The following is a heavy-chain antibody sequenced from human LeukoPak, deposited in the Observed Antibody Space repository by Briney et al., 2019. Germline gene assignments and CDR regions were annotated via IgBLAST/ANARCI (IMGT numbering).Heavy chain of an antibody. J-gene: IGHJ4*02. V-gene: IGHV1-46*01. CDR1: GYTFTSYY. Sequence: GASVKVSCKASGYTFTSYYMHWVRQAPGQGLEWMGIINPSGGSTSYAQKFQGRVTMTRDTSTSTVYMELSSLRSEDTAVHYCARGGRVMKHGDYVYPGDYWGQGTLVTVSS. CDR2: INPSGGST. CDR3: ARGGRVMKHGDYVYPGDY. D-gene: IGHD4-17*01.